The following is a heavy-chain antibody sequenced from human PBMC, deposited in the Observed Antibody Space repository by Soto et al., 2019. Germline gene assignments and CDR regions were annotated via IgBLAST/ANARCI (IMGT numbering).Heavy chain of an antibody. Sequence: QVQLQQWGAGLLKPSETLSLTCAVHGGSFSGYYWSWIRQPPGRGLEWIGEIKPGGSTNYNPSLKGRVALSVDTSKSQFSLNLTSVTAADTAVYYCAREGLWFGELLPFDIWGQGTMVTVSS. D-gene: IGHD3-10*01. V-gene: IGHV4-34*01. CDR3: AREGLWFGELLPFDI. CDR1: GGSFSGYY. CDR2: IKPGGST. J-gene: IGHJ3*02.